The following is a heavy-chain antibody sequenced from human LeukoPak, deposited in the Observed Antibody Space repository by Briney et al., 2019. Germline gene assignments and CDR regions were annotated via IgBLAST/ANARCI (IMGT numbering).Heavy chain of an antibody. V-gene: IGHV3-53*01. CDR3: AREPSRGAPFDY. Sequence: GGSLRLSCAASGFTVSSNSVSWVRQAPGKGLEWVSVIYNGDSTFYIDSVKGRFTISRDNTKNMLYLQMNSLRAEDTAVYYCAREPSRGAPFDYWGQGTLVTVSS. J-gene: IGHJ4*02. D-gene: IGHD3-16*01. CDR1: GFTVSSNS. CDR2: IYNGDST.